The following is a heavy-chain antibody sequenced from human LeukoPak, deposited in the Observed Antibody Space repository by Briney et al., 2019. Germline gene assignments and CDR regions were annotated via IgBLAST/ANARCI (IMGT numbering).Heavy chain of an antibody. CDR3: ARGGAAGCSGGSCYSLFYYYYGMDV. Sequence: SETLSLTCTVSGGSISSYYWSWIRQPPGKGLEWIGEINHSGSTNYNPSLKSRVTISVDTSKNQFSLKLSSVTAADTAVYYCARGGAAGCSGGSCYSLFYYYYGMDVWGQGTTVTVSS. D-gene: IGHD2-15*01. J-gene: IGHJ6*02. V-gene: IGHV4-34*01. CDR1: GGSISSYY. CDR2: INHSGST.